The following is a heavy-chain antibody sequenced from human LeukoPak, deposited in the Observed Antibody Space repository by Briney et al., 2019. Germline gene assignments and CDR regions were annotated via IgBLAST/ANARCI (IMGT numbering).Heavy chain of an antibody. V-gene: IGHV3-74*01. CDR3: ARDLGTVARDGMDV. J-gene: IGHJ6*02. D-gene: IGHD4-23*01. Sequence: GGSLRLSCAASGFTVSSYWMHWVRQAPGKGLVWVSRINSDGSSTNYADSVKGRFTISRDNAKNTLYLQMNSLRVEDTAVYYCARDLGTVARDGMDVWGQGTTVTVSS. CDR1: GFTVSSYW. CDR2: INSDGSST.